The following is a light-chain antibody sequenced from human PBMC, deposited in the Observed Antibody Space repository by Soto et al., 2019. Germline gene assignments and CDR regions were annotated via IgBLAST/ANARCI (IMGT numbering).Light chain of an antibody. V-gene: IGLV2-14*03. CDR2: DVN. J-gene: IGLJ1*01. CDR3: SSYATGSAEV. CDR1: SSDVGAYDF. Sequence: SQPASVTGLPGQAIAMSCTETSSDVGAYDFVSWYQQHPGKAPKLLIYDVNNRPSGISSRFSGSKSGNTASLTISGLQAEDEDAYYCSSYATGSAEVFGTGNKVTV.